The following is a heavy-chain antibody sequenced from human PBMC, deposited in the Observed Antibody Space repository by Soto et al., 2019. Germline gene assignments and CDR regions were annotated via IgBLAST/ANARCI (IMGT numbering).Heavy chain of an antibody. D-gene: IGHD3-22*01. J-gene: IGHJ4*02. CDR2: IYHSGST. CDR3: ATMRWGYDSRGYDY. CDR1: VGSISSGGYS. Sequence: QLQLQESGSGLVKPSQTLSLTCAVSVGSISSGGYSWIWIRQPPGKCLEWIGYIYHSGSTYYNPSLKSRVTISVDRSKTQFALKLRSVTAADTAVYYCATMRWGYDSRGYDYWGQGALVTVSS. V-gene: IGHV4-30-2*01.